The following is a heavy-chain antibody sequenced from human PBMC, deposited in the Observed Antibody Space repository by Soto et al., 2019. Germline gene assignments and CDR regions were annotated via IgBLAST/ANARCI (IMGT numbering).Heavy chain of an antibody. CDR1: GYSFTSYW. CDR3: ARRSGGYSTYYYYYGMDV. Sequence: GESLKISFKGSGYSFTSYWIGWVRQMPGKGLEWMGIIYPGDSDTRYSPSFQGQVTISADKSISTAYLQWSSLKASDTAMYYCARRSGGYSTYYYYYGMDVWGQGTTVTVSS. J-gene: IGHJ6*02. D-gene: IGHD4-4*01. V-gene: IGHV5-51*01. CDR2: IYPGDSDT.